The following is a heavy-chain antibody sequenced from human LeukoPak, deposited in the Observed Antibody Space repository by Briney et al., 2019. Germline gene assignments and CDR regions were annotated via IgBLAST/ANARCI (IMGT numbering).Heavy chain of an antibody. D-gene: IGHD3-10*01. CDR3: ARQYYGSGSYFDY. Sequence: SETLSLTCTVPGGSISSSSYYWGWIHQPPGKGLEWIGSIYYSGSTYYNPSLKSRVTISVDTSKNQFSLKLSSVTAADTAVYYCARQYYGSGSYFDYWGQGTLVTVSS. CDR2: IYYSGST. CDR1: GGSISSSSYY. J-gene: IGHJ4*02. V-gene: IGHV4-39*01.